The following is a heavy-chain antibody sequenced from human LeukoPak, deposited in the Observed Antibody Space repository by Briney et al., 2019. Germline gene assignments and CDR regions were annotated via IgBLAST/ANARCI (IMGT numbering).Heavy chain of an antibody. J-gene: IGHJ6*03. CDR1: GFTFGDYT. D-gene: IGHD3-9*01. CDR3: TRDPHYLDILTGYRVDSYYMDV. CDR2: IKSKGYEGTT. Sequence: GGSLRLSCRAFGFTFGDYTMSWVRQAPGKGLEWVGFIKSKGYEGTTEYAASVKRRFTISRDDSKSIAYLQMNSLKTEDTAVYYCTRDPHYLDILTGYRVDSYYMDVWGEGTTVTISS. V-gene: IGHV3-49*04.